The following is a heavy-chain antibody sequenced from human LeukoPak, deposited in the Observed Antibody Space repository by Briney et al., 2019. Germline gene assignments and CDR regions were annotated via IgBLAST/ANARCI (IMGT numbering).Heavy chain of an antibody. V-gene: IGHV4-39*07. CDR3: ASGRGYSSSWYN. Sequence: SETLSLTCSVSGGSISSSSFYWGWIRQPPGKGLEWIGNIYYSGSTYYNPSLKSRVTISVDTSKNQFSLKLGSVTAADTAVYYCASGRGYSSSWYNWGQGTLVTVSS. CDR1: GGSISSSSFY. CDR2: IYYSGST. J-gene: IGHJ4*02. D-gene: IGHD6-13*01.